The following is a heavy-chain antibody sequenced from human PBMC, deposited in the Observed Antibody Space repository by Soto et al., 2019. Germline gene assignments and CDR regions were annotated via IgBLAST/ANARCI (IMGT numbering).Heavy chain of an antibody. D-gene: IGHD4-17*01. Sequence: GASVKLSCKASGYTFTGYYMHWVRQAPGQGLEWMGWINPNSGNTGYAQKFQGRVTMTRNTSISTAYMELSSLRSEDTAVYYCARTLDGDNVDYWGQGTLVTVSS. CDR2: INPNSGNT. V-gene: IGHV1-8*02. J-gene: IGHJ4*02. CDR3: ARTLDGDNVDY. CDR1: GYTFTGYY.